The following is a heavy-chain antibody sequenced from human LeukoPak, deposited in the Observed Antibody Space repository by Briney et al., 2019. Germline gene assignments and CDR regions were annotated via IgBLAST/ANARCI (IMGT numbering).Heavy chain of an antibody. Sequence: GGSLRLSCAASGFTFSSYAMSWVRQAPGKGLEWVSGISGSGGSTYYADSVKGRFTISRDNSKNTLYLQMTSLRAEDTAVYYCAKDQVWIVVGSFDYWGQGTLATVSS. D-gene: IGHD3-22*01. J-gene: IGHJ4*02. CDR1: GFTFSSYA. CDR3: AKDQVWIVVGSFDY. CDR2: ISGSGGST. V-gene: IGHV3-23*01.